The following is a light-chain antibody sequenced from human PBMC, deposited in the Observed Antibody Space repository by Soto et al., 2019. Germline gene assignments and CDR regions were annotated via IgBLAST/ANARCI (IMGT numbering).Light chain of an antibody. Sequence: ELVLTQSPGTLSLSPGERATLSCRASQSVSSSYLAWYQQKPGQAPRLLIYGASSRATGIPDRFSGSGSGTDFTLTISRLEPEDFAVYYCQQYGSSLSITFGQGTRLEIK. CDR2: GAS. V-gene: IGKV3-20*01. J-gene: IGKJ5*01. CDR1: QSVSSSY. CDR3: QQYGSSLSIT.